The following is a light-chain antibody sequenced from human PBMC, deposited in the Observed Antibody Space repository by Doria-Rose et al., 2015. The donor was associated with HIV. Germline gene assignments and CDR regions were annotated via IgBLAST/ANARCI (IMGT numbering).Light chain of an antibody. Sequence: DIVMTQSPGTLSLSPGERATLSCRAGQSFSSTYLAWYQQKPGQAPSLLIYDGSTRATGIPYRFSASGSGTDFTLTINRLEPEDFALYYCHQYGTSWTFGQGTKVEI. J-gene: IGKJ1*01. CDR3: HQYGTSWT. CDR2: DGS. CDR1: QSFSSTY. V-gene: IGKV3-20*01.